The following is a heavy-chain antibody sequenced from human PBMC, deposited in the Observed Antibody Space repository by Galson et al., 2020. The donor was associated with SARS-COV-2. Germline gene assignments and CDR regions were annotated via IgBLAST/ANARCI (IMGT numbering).Heavy chain of an antibody. V-gene: IGHV3-11*01. Sequence: GGSLRLSCTVSGFSLSDYYMSWIRQAPGKGLEWIAYIRNGDSATYYAASVRGRFTISKDHAEKSLYLQMSSLRAEDTGVYYFARGPRGFFDYWVHGTLVTVSS. J-gene: IGHJ4*01. CDR2: IRNGDSAT. D-gene: IGHD2-15*01. CDR3: ARGPRGFFDY. CDR1: GFSLSDYY.